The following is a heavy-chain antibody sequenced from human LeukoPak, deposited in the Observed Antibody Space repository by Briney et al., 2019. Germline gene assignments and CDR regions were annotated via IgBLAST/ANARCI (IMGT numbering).Heavy chain of an antibody. J-gene: IGHJ3*02. V-gene: IGHV4-34*12. D-gene: IGHD2/OR15-2a*01. Sequence: PSETLSLTCAVYGGSFSGYYWGWVRQPPGKALEWIGNIFYSGSTYYSPSLKSRVTISLDTSRNQFSLKLNSVTAADEAVYYCWESHGNRLIDIWGQGTMVTVSS. CDR3: WESHGNRLIDI. CDR1: GGSFSGYY. CDR2: IFYSGST.